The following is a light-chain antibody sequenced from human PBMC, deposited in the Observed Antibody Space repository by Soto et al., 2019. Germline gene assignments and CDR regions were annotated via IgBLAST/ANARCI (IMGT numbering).Light chain of an antibody. J-gene: IGLJ2*01. CDR2: LEGSGNY. V-gene: IGLV4-60*02. Sequence: QLVLTQSSSASAALGSSVKLTCTLSSGHSSNIIAWHQQQPGKAPRYLMKLEGSGNYNKGSGVPDRFSGSSSGADRYLTISNLQFEDEADYHCETWGTNTRVFGGGTKLTVL. CDR3: ETWGTNTRV. CDR1: SGHSSNI.